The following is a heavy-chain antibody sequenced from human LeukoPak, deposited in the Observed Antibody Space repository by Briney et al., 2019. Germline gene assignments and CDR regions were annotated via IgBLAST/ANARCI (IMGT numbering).Heavy chain of an antibody. V-gene: IGHV3-21*01. CDR3: ARVDDCGGDCYHLDY. Sequence: PGGSLRLSCTASGFTFSSYCLSWVRQPPGRGLEWVSSISTTSSYIYYADSVKGRFTISRDNAKNSLFLQMNSLRVEDTAVYYCARVDDCGGDCYHLDYWGQGTLVTVSS. J-gene: IGHJ4*02. CDR2: ISTTSSYI. CDR1: GFTFSSYC. D-gene: IGHD2-21*02.